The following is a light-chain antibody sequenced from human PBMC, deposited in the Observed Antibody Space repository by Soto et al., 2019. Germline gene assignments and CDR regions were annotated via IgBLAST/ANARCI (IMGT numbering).Light chain of an antibody. CDR2: QTS. CDR3: HQRQSWPRT. CDR1: QYINTR. J-gene: IGKJ1*01. V-gene: IGKV3-11*01. Sequence: EIVLTQSPATLSSFPGDRLTLSCRASQYINTRLAWYQHRPGQAPRLLIYQTSIRAAGIPARFSASGTGTDFTLTISDVQPEDFAVYYCHQRQSWPRTFGQGTKVDI.